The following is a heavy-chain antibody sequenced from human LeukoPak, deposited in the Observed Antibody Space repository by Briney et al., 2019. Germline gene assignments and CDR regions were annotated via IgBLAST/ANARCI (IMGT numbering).Heavy chain of an antibody. CDR2: IYYRVTS. J-gene: IGHJ4*02. Sequence: SETLSLTCTVSGDSISTYYWSWIRQHPGKGLELLGYIYYRVTSDYNPSLKSRVTMSVDMSTRQISLKLSSVTAADTAVYYCARAVGGDGSGSLWGPGTLVTVSS. CDR3: ARAVGGDGSGSL. V-gene: IGHV4-59*01. D-gene: IGHD3-10*01. CDR1: GDSISTYY.